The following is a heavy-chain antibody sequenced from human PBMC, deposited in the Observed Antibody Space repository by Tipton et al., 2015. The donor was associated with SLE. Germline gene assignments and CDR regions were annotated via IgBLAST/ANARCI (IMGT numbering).Heavy chain of an antibody. D-gene: IGHD5/OR15-5a*01. J-gene: IGHJ3*02. CDR3: AGVSRDAFEI. CDR2: INHSGST. Sequence: TLSLTCAVYGGSFSGYYWSWIRQPPGKGLEWIAEINHSGSTNYNPSLKSRVTISVDTSKNQFSLKLSSVTAADTAVYYCAGVSRDAFEIWGQGTMVTVSS. CDR1: GGSFSGYY. V-gene: IGHV4-34*01.